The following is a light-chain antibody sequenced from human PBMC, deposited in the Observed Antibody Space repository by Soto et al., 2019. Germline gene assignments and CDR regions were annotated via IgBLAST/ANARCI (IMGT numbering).Light chain of an antibody. V-gene: IGKV3-20*01. CDR2: GTS. J-gene: IGKJ1*01. Sequence: EIVLTQSPGTLSVSPGERATLSCRASQTISSNNLAWYQQKPGQAPSLLIYGTSSRATGIPDRFSGSGSGTAFTLTISRLEPEDSEIYYCQQYVSWTFGQGTKVEI. CDR3: QQYVSWT. CDR1: QTISSNN.